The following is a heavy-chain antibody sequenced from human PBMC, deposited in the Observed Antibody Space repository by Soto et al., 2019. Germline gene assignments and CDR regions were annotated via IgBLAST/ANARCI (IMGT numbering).Heavy chain of an antibody. D-gene: IGHD1-20*01. J-gene: IGHJ5*02. Sequence: QVQLQESGPGLVKPSQTLSLTCTVSGGSISSCGYYWSWIRQHPGKGLEWMGYIYYSGSTYYNPSLKSRVTISVDTSKNQFSLKLSSVTAADTAVYYCARVGGITGTTSVGTWGQGTLVTVSS. CDR2: IYYSGST. CDR3: ARVGGITGTTSVGT. V-gene: IGHV4-31*03. CDR1: GGSISSCGYY.